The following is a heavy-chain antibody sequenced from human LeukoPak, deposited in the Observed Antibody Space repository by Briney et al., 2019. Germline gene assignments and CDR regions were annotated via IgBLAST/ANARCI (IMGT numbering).Heavy chain of an antibody. V-gene: IGHV4-61*02. Sequence: SETLSLTCTFSGGSINSGSYSWTWIRQPAGKGLEWIGRIYISGSTNYTPSLKSRVTISVDTSKNQFSLKLSSVTAADTAVYYCARADRSGYFGNVVAFDIWGQGTMVTVSS. D-gene: IGHD3-22*01. CDR1: GGSINSGSYS. CDR3: ARADRSGYFGNVVAFDI. CDR2: IYISGST. J-gene: IGHJ3*02.